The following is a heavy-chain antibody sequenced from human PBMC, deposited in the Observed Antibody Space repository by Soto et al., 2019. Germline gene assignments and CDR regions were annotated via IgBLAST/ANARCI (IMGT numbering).Heavy chain of an antibody. J-gene: IGHJ4*02. V-gene: IGHV3-73*02. Sequence: EVQLVESGGGLVQPGGSLKLSCAASGFRVTASAMDWVRQAAGKGLEWVGRIRSKGKIHATTYGESLKGRFSISRDESQNMVYLQMNSLTIEDTAFYYCARQQGYVFGSNSLDDWGQGTLVTVSS. CDR2: IRSKGKIHAT. D-gene: IGHD2-15*01. CDR1: GFRVTASA. CDR3: ARQQGYVFGSNSLDD.